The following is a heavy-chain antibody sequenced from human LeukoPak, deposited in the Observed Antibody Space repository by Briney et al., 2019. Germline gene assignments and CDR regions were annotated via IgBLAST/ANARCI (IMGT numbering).Heavy chain of an antibody. CDR1: GFSFSSYS. CDR3: ARDGYCNSTSCPDY. V-gene: IGHV3-48*02. Sequence: GGSLILSCAASGFSFSSYSMNWVRQAPGKGLEWVSYISTSSSTIYYADSVKGRFTISRDNAKNSLYLQMNSLRDEDTAVYYCARDGYCNSTSCPDYWGQGTLVTVSS. CDR2: ISTSSSTI. J-gene: IGHJ4*02. D-gene: IGHD2-2*03.